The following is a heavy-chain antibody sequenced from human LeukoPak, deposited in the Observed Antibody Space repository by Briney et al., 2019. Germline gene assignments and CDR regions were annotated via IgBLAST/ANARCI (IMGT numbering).Heavy chain of an antibody. CDR3: ARGRYYYDSSGYRYRSYYMDV. J-gene: IGHJ6*03. CDR1: GGSISSYY. V-gene: IGHV4-59*01. D-gene: IGHD3-22*01. CDR2: IYYSGST. Sequence: SETLSLTCTVSGGSISSYYWSWIRQPPGKGLEWIGYIYYSGSTNYNPSLKSRVTISVDTSKNQFSLKLSSVTAADTAVYYCARGRYYYDSSGYRYRSYYMDVWGKGTTVTVSS.